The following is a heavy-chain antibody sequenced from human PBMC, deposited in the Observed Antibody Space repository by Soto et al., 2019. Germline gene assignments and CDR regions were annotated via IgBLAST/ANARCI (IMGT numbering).Heavy chain of an antibody. V-gene: IGHV1-69*01. CDR2: IIPLLGIT. CDR1: GGTFSGYA. CDR3: ARDPRSITGTTSSEDFQH. D-gene: IGHD1-20*01. J-gene: IGHJ1*01. Sequence: QAQLMQSGAEVKKPGSSVKVSCKASGGTFSGYAINWVRPAPGQGLEWMGGIIPLLGITDYGKKFQGRITIAADESTGTAYMDLRGLRSEDTAVYYCARDPRSITGTTSSEDFQHWGQGTLVSVSS.